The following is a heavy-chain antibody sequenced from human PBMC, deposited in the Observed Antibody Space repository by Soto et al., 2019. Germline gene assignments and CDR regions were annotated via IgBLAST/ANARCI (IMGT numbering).Heavy chain of an antibody. Sequence: SGKVSCKASGGTFSTYAIDWVRQAPGQGLEWMGGIIPLFGTAKYAQNFQGRITITADEYTNTAYMELRSLRSQDTAVYYCARGVHYDSSGYYYFYWGQGTLVTVSS. CDR2: IIPLFGTA. CDR1: GGTFSTYA. V-gene: IGHV1-69*13. CDR3: ARGVHYDSSGYYYFY. D-gene: IGHD3-22*01. J-gene: IGHJ4*02.